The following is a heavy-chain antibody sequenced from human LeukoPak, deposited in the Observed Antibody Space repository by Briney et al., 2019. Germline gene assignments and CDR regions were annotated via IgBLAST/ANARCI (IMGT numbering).Heavy chain of an antibody. CDR2: INHSGST. CDR1: GGSFSGYY. Sequence: PSETLSLTCAVYGGSFSGYYWSWIRQPPGKGLEWIGEINHSGSTNYNPSLKSRVTISVDTSKNQFSLKLSSVTAADTAVYYCARRASRATTRHYFDYWGQGTLVTVSS. D-gene: IGHD1-26*01. CDR3: ARRASRATTRHYFDY. V-gene: IGHV4-34*01. J-gene: IGHJ4*02.